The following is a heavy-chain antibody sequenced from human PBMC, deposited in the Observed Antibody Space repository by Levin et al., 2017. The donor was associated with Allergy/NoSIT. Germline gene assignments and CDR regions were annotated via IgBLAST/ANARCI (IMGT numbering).Heavy chain of an antibody. CDR1: GDSISRGSYY. J-gene: IGHJ6*02. Sequence: SETLSLSCTVSGDSISRGSYYWTWIRQLPGTGLEWIGFIPHSGSASYNPSLRSRLTLSLDTSKNQFSLKLASVTVADTAVYYCARDECAWFGECYGPDVWGQGTTVIVSS. CDR2: IPHSGSA. CDR3: ARDECAWFGECYGPDV. V-gene: IGHV4-31*03. D-gene: IGHD3-10*01.